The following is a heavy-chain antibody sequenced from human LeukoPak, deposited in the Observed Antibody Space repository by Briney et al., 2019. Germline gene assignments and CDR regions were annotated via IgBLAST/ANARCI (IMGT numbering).Heavy chain of an antibody. CDR3: AKDKVRVRGVIPDY. CDR1: GFTFSSYG. V-gene: IGHV3-30*18. J-gene: IGHJ4*02. CDR2: ISYDGSNK. Sequence: GRSLRLSCAASGFTFSSYGMHWVRQAPGKGLGWVEVISYDGSNKYYADSVKGRFTISRDNSKNTLYLQMNSLRAEDTAVYYCAKDKVRVRGVIPDYWGQGTLVTVSS. D-gene: IGHD3-10*01.